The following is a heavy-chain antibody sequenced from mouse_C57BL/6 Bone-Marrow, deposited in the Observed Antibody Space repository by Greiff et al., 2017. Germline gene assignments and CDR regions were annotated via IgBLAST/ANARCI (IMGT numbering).Heavy chain of an antibody. D-gene: IGHD1-1*01. J-gene: IGHJ2*01. CDR2: IRLKSDNYAT. CDR3: TGDYGSSYRYFDY. CDR1: GFTFSNYW. V-gene: IGHV6-3*01. Sequence: EVKLEESGGGLVQPGGSMKLSCVASGFTFSNYWMNWVRQSPEKGLEWVAQIRLKSDNYATPYAESVKGRFTNSRDDSKSSVYLQMNNLRAEDTGIYYCTGDYGSSYRYFDYWGQGTTLTVSS.